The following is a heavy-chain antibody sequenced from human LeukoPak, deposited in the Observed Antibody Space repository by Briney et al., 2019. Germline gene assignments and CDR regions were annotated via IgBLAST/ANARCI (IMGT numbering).Heavy chain of an antibody. V-gene: IGHV4-39*01. CDR3: ARLNVDTAMVYDAFDI. Sequence: SETLSLTCTVSGGSISSSTYYWGWIGQPPGKGVELIGSIYYSGSTYYNPSLKSRVTISVDTSKNQFSLKLSSVTAADTAVYYCARLNVDTAMVYDAFDIWGQGTMVTVSS. D-gene: IGHD5-18*01. J-gene: IGHJ3*02. CDR1: GGSISSSTYY. CDR2: IYYSGST.